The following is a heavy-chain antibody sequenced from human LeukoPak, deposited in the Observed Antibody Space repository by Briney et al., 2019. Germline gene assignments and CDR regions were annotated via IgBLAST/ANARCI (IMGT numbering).Heavy chain of an antibody. CDR3: ARVISGPPPKEIDY. CDR1: GYTSTSYG. Sequence: ASVKVSCKASGYTSTSYGISWVRQAPGQGLEWMGWISAYNGNTNYAQKLQGRVTMTTDTSTSTAYMELRSLRSDDTAVYYCARVISGPPPKEIDYWGQGTLVTVSS. CDR2: ISAYNGNT. D-gene: IGHD6-19*01. J-gene: IGHJ4*02. V-gene: IGHV1-18*01.